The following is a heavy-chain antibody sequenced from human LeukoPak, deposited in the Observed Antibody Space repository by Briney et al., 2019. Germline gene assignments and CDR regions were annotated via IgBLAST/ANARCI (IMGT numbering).Heavy chain of an antibody. J-gene: IGHJ4*02. CDR1: GYTFTDYF. D-gene: IGHD7-27*01. V-gene: IGHV1-2*06. CDR3: ARDLSSTSNWEFDY. Sequence: APVKVSCKASGYTFTDYFIHWVRQAPGQGPEWMGRMNGNSGVAMHAQTLQDRVTMTRDTSISTAYMELSRLTSDDTAVYYCARDLSSTSNWEFDYWGQGTLVTVSS. CDR2: MNGNSGVA.